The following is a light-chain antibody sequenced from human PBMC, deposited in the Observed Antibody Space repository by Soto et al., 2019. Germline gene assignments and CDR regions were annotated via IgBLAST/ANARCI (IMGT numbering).Light chain of an antibody. CDR1: QIVSSY. CDR3: QHSDNWPPIN. V-gene: IGKV3-11*01. J-gene: IGKJ5*01. CDR2: DTS. Sequence: DIVLTQAPDTLTLSPGEGATLSCSASQIVSSYLAWYQQRPGQAPRLLIYDTSNRATGIPARFSGSGSGTDFTLTISSLEPEDFAVYYCQHSDNWPPINFGQGTRLEIK.